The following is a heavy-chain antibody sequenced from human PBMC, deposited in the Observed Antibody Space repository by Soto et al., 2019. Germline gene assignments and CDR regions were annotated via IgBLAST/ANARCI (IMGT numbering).Heavy chain of an antibody. CDR1: GGSISSGGDY. D-gene: IGHD2-15*01. V-gene: IGHV4-31*03. CDR3: ASATPYYHYGMDV. CDR2: IYYSGST. Sequence: QVQLQESGPGLVKPSQTLSLTCTVSGGSISSGGDYWSWIRQHPGKGLEWIGYIYYSGSTYYNPSLMIGVTLSVDTSKNDFFVILSFVTAADTVVYCCASATPYYHYGMDVWGQGTTVTVSS. J-gene: IGHJ6*02.